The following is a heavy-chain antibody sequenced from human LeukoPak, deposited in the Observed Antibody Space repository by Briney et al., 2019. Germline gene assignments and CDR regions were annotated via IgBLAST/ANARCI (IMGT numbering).Heavy chain of an antibody. Sequence: GALRLSCGASGFPFTSYGMHWVRQAPGKGLEWVAFIRYDGSQKYYADSVKGRFTISRDNSKNTLPLQMNSLRAEDTAVYYCAKGLAYSFDYWGQGTLVTVSS. CDR2: IRYDGSQK. D-gene: IGHD3/OR15-3a*01. V-gene: IGHV3-30*02. CDR1: GFPFTSYG. CDR3: AKGLAYSFDY. J-gene: IGHJ4*02.